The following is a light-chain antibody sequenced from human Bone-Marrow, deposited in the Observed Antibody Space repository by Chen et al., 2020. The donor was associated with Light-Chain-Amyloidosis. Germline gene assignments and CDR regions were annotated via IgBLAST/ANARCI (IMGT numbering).Light chain of an antibody. Sequence: SSVLTQPSSVSVAPGQTATIACGGNNIGSTSVHWYQQTPGQAPLLVVYDDSDWPSGIPERSCGSNSGNTATLTVSRVEDGGEADYYCQVWERSSDRPVFGGGTELTGL. CDR2: DDS. V-gene: IGLV3-21*02. CDR1: NIGSTS. CDR3: QVWERSSDRPV. J-gene: IGLJ3*02.